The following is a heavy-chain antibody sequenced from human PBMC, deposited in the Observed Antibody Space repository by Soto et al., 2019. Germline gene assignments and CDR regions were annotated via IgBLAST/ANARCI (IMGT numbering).Heavy chain of an antibody. CDR3: ARDVDGGDWWYDY. J-gene: IGHJ4*02. D-gene: IGHD2-21*02. CDR2: ISSSSSYI. Sequence: GSLRLSCAASGFTFSSYSMNWVRQAPGKGLEWVSSISSSSSYIYYADSVKGRFTISRDNAKNSLYLQMNSLRAEDTAVYYCARDVDGGDWWYDYWGQGTLVTVSS. CDR1: GFTFSSYS. V-gene: IGHV3-21*01.